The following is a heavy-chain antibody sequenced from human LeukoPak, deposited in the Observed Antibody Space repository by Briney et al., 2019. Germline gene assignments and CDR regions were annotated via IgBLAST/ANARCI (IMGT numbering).Heavy chain of an antibody. J-gene: IGHJ3*02. D-gene: IGHD6-13*01. CDR3: ARGELNGIAAAVDAFDI. CDR2: IYYSGST. CDR1: GGSISSYY. V-gene: IGHV4-59*01. Sequence: PSEILSLTCTVSGGSISSYYWSWIRQPPGKGLEWIGYIYYSGSTNYNPSLKSRVTISVDTSKNQFSLKLSSVTAADTAVYYCARGELNGIAAAVDAFDIWGQGTMVTVSS.